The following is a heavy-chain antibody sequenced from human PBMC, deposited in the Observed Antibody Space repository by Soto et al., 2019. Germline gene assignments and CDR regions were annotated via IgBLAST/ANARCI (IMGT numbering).Heavy chain of an antibody. V-gene: IGHV4-59*02. CDR1: GGSVSTDF. CDR2: SXXSXGX. D-gene: IGHD1-26*01. Sequence: SETLSLTCTVSGGSVSTDFWTWIRQPPGKGLEXIGYSXXSXGXXXKXXXXSRVTILVDRSKNQFSLKMTSVTAADTAVYYCARLTVGAEFYFDHWGQGILVTVSS. J-gene: IGHJ4*02. CDR3: ARLTVGAEFYFDH.